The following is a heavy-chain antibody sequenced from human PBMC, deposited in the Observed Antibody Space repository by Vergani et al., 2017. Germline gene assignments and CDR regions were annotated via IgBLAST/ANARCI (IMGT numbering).Heavy chain of an antibody. J-gene: IGHJ4*02. D-gene: IGHD6-6*01. CDR2: INAGNGNT. Sequence: QVQLVQSGAEVKKPGASVKVSCKASGYTFTSYAMHWVRQAPGQRLEWMGWINAGNGNTKYSQKFQGRVTITRDTSASTAYVELSSLGSEETAVYYCARYCSSSCFDYGGQGTLVTVSS. CDR3: ARYCSSSCFDY. V-gene: IGHV1-3*01. CDR1: GYTFTSYA.